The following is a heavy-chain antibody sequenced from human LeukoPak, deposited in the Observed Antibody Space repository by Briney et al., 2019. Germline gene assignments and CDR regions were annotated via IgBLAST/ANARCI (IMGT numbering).Heavy chain of an antibody. D-gene: IGHD3-22*01. CDR3: ARARGLYYYDSSGYYYGHFQH. CDR1: GGTFSSYA. CDR2: IIPIFGTA. Sequence: SVKVSCKASGGTFSSYAISWVRQAPGQGLEWMGGIIPIFGTANYAQKFQGRVTITADESTSTAYMELSSLRSGDTAVYYCARARGLYYYDSSGYYYGHFQHWGQGTLVTVSS. J-gene: IGHJ1*01. V-gene: IGHV1-69*01.